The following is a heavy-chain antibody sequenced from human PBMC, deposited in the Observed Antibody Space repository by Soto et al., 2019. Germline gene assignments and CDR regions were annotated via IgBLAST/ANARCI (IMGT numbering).Heavy chain of an antibody. CDR3: AKDLYDILTGYYIQVGYFYY. CDR1: GFTFSSYA. D-gene: IGHD3-9*01. V-gene: IGHV3-23*01. J-gene: IGHJ4*02. CDR2: VSGSGGST. Sequence: EVQLLESGGGLVQPGGSLRLSCAASGFTFSSYAMSWVRQAPGKGLEWVSGVSGSGGSTSYADSVRGRFNVPRDNSKNKLYLQMNSLRAEDTAVYYCAKDLYDILTGYYIQVGYFYYWGQGTLVTVAS.